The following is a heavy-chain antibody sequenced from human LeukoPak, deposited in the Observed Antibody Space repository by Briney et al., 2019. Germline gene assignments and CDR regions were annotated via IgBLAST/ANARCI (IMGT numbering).Heavy chain of an antibody. V-gene: IGHV3-74*01. CDR1: GFTFSSYW. J-gene: IGHJ6*02. D-gene: IGHD3-3*01. CDR2: INSDGSST. Sequence: GGSLRLSCAASGFTFSSYWMHWVRQAPGKGLVWVSRINSDGSSTSYADSVKGRFTISRDNAKNTLYLQMNSLRAEDTAVYYCARDPDTYYDFWSGYYTYYYYGMGVWGRGTTVTVSS. CDR3: ARDPDTYYDFWSGYYTYYYYGMGV.